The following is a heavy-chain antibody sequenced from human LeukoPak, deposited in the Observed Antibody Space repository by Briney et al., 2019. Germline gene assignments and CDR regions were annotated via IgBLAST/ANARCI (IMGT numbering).Heavy chain of an antibody. CDR3: ARAIESGGAFDI. CDR1: GFTSSSYS. J-gene: IGHJ3*02. D-gene: IGHD3-16*02. Sequence: PGGSLRLSCAASGFTSSSYSMNWVRQAPGKGLEWVSYISSSSSTIYYADSVKGRFTISRDNAKNSLYLQMNSLRAEDTAVYYCARAIESGGAFDIWGQGTMVTVSP. V-gene: IGHV3-48*01. CDR2: ISSSSSTI.